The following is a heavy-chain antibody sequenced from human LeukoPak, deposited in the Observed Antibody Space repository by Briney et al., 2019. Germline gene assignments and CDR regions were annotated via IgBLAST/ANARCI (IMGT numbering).Heavy chain of an antibody. CDR2: ISYDGSKR. V-gene: IGHV3-30*04. Sequence: GGSLRPSCAASGFTFSSYAMHWVRQAPGKGLEWVAAISYDGSKRYYADSVKGRFTISRDNSKNTVYLQMDSLRAEGTAVYYRASALWFGYLDYWGQGTLVTVSS. CDR3: ASALWFGYLDY. J-gene: IGHJ4*02. CDR1: GFTFSSYA. D-gene: IGHD3-10*01.